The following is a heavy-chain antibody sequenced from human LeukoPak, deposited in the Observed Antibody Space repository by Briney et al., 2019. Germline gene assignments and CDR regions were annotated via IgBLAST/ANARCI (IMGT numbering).Heavy chain of an antibody. CDR3: ATSPDWLVPFDY. CDR2: IYYSGST. CDR1: GGSISSSSYY. V-gene: IGHV4-39*01. J-gene: IGHJ4*02. D-gene: IGHD3-9*01. Sequence: SETLSLTCTVSGGSISSSSYYWGWIRQPPGKGLEWIGSIYYSGSTYYNPSLKSRVTISVDTSKNQFSLKLSSVTAADTAVYYCATSPDWLVPFDYWGQGTLVTVSS.